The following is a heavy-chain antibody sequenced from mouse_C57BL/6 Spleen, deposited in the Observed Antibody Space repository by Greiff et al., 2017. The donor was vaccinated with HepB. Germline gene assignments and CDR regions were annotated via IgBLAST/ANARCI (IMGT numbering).Heavy chain of an antibody. CDR3: ARPNYYGSSHYYAMDY. CDR1: GYTFTGYW. D-gene: IGHD1-1*01. J-gene: IGHJ4*01. Sequence: QVQLQQSGAELMKPGASVKLSCKATGYTFTGYWIEWVKQRPGHGLEWIGEILPGSGSTNYNEKFKGKATFTADTSSNTAYMQLSSLTTEDSAIYYGARPNYYGSSHYYAMDYWGQGTSVTVSS. V-gene: IGHV1-9*01. CDR2: ILPGSGST.